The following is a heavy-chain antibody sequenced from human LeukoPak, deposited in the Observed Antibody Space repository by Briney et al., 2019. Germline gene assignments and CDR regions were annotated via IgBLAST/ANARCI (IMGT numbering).Heavy chain of an antibody. D-gene: IGHD2-2*01. Sequence: ASVKVSCKASGYTFTSYYMHWVRQAPGQGLEWMGIINPSGCGTSYAQKFQGRVTMTRDMSTSTVYMELSSLRSEDTAVYYCATRSVSSKGYYYYYMDVWGKGTTVTVSS. V-gene: IGHV1-46*01. CDR3: ATRSVSSKGYYYYYMDV. CDR1: GYTFTSYY. CDR2: INPSGCGT. J-gene: IGHJ6*03.